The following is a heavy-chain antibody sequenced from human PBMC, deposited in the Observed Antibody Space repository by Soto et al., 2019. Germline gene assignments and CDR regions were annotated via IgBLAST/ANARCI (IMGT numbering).Heavy chain of an antibody. CDR3: ARDSQYSTSWQRFDS. D-gene: IGHD6-13*01. CDR1: GYTFTNYA. J-gene: IGHJ4*02. CDR2: VNTYNSNP. Sequence: QVQLVQSGVEVKKPGASVKVSCKASGYTFTNYAISWVRQAPVRGLEGMGWVNTYNSNPNYAQIFQGRITMTTDTSTGTAYMELRSLKSDDSAVYYCARDSQYSTSWQRFDSWGQGTLVTVSS. V-gene: IGHV1-18*01.